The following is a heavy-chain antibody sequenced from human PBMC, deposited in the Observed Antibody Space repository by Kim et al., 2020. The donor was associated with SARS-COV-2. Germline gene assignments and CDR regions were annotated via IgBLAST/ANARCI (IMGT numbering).Heavy chain of an antibody. CDR1: GGSIRSGGYS. CDR3: ARETSLGSYAFDY. CDR2: IDYSGST. Sequence: SETLSLTCVVSGGSIRSGGYSWSWIRQAPGKGLEWIGYIDYSGSTYYSPSLKSRVTMSVDRSNNQFSLKLNSVTAADTAVYFCARETSLGSYAFDYWGRGTLVPVSS. J-gene: IGHJ4*02. V-gene: IGHV4-30-2*01. D-gene: IGHD3-16*01.